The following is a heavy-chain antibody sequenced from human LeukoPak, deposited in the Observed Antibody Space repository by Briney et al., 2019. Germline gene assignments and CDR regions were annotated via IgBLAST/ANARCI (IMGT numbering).Heavy chain of an antibody. D-gene: IGHD4-17*01. V-gene: IGHV3-30-3*01. CDR2: ISYDGSNK. CDR3: ARDSTTVTTWQRVGY. J-gene: IGHJ4*02. Sequence: PGGSLRLSCAASGFTFSSHAMHWVRQAPGKGLEWVAVISYDGSNKYYADSVKGRFTISRDNSKNTLYLQMNSLRAEDTAVYYCARDSTTVTTWQRVGYWGQGTLVTVSS. CDR1: GFTFSSHA.